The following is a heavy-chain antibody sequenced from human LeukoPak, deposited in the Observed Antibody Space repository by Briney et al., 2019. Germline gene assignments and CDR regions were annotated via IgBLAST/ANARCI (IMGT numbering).Heavy chain of an antibody. J-gene: IGHJ6*02. D-gene: IGHD2-2*01. CDR1: GYTFTGHY. Sequence: ASVKVSCKASGYTFTGHYMHWVRQAPGQGLEWMGWINPNSGGTNYAQKFQGRVTMTRDTSISTAYMELSRLRSDDTAVYYCARRVPAAWGYYGMDVWGQGTTVTVSS. CDR2: INPNSGGT. CDR3: ARRVPAAWGYYGMDV. V-gene: IGHV1-2*02.